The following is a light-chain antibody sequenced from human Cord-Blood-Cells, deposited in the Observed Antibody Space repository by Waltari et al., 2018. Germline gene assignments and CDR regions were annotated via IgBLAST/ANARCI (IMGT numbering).Light chain of an antibody. Sequence: QSALTQPASVSGSPGQSITISCTGTSSDVGGYNYVSWYQQHPAKAPKLMIYDVSKRPSGVSNRFSGSKSGNTASLTISGLQAEDEADYYCSSYTSSSPYVFGTGTKVTVL. J-gene: IGLJ1*01. CDR1: SSDVGGYNY. V-gene: IGLV2-14*01. CDR3: SSYTSSSPYV. CDR2: DVS.